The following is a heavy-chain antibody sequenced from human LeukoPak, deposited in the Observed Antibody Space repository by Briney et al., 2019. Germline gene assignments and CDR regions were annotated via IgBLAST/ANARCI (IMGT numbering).Heavy chain of an antibody. V-gene: IGHV3-74*01. CDR2: INSDGSST. J-gene: IGHJ6*02. D-gene: IGHD2-2*01. CDR3: ARDRVYCSSTSCAADYGMDV. CDR1: GFTVSSNY. Sequence: PGGSLRLSCAASGFTVSSNYMSWVRQAPGKGLVWVSRINSDGSSTSYADSVKGRFTISRDNAKNTLYLQMNSLRAEDTAVYYCARDRVYCSSTSCAADYGMDVWGQGTTVTVSS.